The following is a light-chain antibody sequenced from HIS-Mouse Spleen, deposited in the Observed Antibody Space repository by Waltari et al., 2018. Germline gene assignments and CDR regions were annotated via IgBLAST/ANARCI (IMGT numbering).Light chain of an antibody. CDR1: STDVCGSNY. J-gene: IGLJ2*01. CDR3: QSYDSSNHVV. Sequence: QSALTQPASVSGSPGQSITIPCTGTSTDVCGSNYVSAYQQHPGNAPKLMIYDVSNRPSGVSNRFSGSIDSSSNSASLTISGLKTEDEADYYCQSYDSSNHVVFGGGTKLTVL. V-gene: IGLV2-14*03. CDR2: DVS.